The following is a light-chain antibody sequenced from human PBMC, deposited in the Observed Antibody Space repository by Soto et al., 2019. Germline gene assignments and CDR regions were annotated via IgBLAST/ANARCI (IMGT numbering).Light chain of an antibody. Sequence: DIVMTQTPVSLSVSPGQPASISCKSSQSLLDSDGNTFLYWYVQKPGQPPQLLIYEVSNRFSGVPDRFSGSGSEPDFTLKISRVEADDAAVYYCMQSLQLPLTFGGGTRVEMK. CDR3: MQSLQLPLT. J-gene: IGKJ4*01. CDR2: EVS. V-gene: IGKV2D-29*01. CDR1: QSLLDSDGNTF.